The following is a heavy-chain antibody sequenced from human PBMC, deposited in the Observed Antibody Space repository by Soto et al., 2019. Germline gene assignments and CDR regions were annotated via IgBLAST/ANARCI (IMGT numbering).Heavy chain of an antibody. Sequence: TCAVSGASIASGGYYWSWLRQPPGKGLELLGYIYNSGTTYYNPSLKRRVSISTDTSKNHFSLRLSSVTAADAAVYYCGRGGDYQVDDWGQGTQVTVSS. J-gene: IGHJ4*02. CDR3: GRGGDYQVDD. V-gene: IGHV4-30-4*01. D-gene: IGHD4-17*01. CDR1: GASIASGGYY. CDR2: IYNSGTT.